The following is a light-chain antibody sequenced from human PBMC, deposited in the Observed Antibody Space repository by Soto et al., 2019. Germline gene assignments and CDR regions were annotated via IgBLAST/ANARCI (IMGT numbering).Light chain of an antibody. V-gene: IGKV3-20*01. CDR3: QQYGSSPGT. Sequence: VRRLSPDTLSESKRERATLSCRASQSVSSYLAWYQQKPGQAPRLLIFDASYRATGVPDRFSATGAGTDFTPTISRLEPEDFAVYYCQQYGSSPGTFGQGTRLEIK. J-gene: IGKJ5*01. CDR2: DAS. CDR1: QSVSSY.